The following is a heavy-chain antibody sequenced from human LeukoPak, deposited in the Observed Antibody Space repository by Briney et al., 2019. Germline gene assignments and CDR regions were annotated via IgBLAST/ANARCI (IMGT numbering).Heavy chain of an antibody. CDR3: ARQGRTGDGEGYFDY. V-gene: IGHV4-59*11. CDR2: MFYRGSP. J-gene: IGHJ4*02. CDR1: GASISSHY. D-gene: IGHD7-27*01. Sequence: SETLSLTCTVSGASISSHYWNWFRQPPGKGLQRIAYMFYRGSPNYNPSLKSRVTVLVDTSKNQISLRLSSVTAADTAVYYCARQGRTGDGEGYFDYWDQGTLVTVSS.